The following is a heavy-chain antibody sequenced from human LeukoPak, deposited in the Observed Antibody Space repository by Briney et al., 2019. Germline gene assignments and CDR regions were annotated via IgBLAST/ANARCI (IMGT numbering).Heavy chain of an antibody. CDR3: ARQVLGYSSSSHWFDP. CDR1: GYSFTSYW. CDR2: IYPGDSDT. V-gene: IGHV5-51*01. Sequence: GESLKISCQGSGYSFTSYWIGWVRQMPGKGLEWMGIIYPGDSDTRYSPSFQGQVTISADKSISTAYLQWSSLKASDTAMYYCARQVLGYSSSSHWFDPWGQGTLVTVSS. J-gene: IGHJ5*02. D-gene: IGHD6-6*01.